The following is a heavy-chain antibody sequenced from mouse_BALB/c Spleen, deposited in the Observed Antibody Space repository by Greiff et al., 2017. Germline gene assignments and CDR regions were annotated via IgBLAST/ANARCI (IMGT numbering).Heavy chain of an antibody. Sequence: QVQLKESGPELVKPGASVKMSCKASGYTFTDYVISWVKQRTGQGLEWIGEIYPGSGSTYYNEKFKGKATLTADKSSNTAYMQLSSLTSEDSAVYFCARFGWRSFDYWGQGTTLTVSS. CDR2: IYPGSGST. V-gene: IGHV1-77*01. CDR1: GYTFTDYV. D-gene: IGHD1-1*02. J-gene: IGHJ2*01. CDR3: ARFGWRSFDY.